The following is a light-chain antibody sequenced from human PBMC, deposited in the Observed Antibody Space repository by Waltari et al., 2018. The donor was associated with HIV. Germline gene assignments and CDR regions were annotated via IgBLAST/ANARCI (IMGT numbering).Light chain of an antibody. CDR1: SSNIGNNA. CDR2: YDD. J-gene: IGLJ1*01. V-gene: IGLV1-36*01. Sequence: QSVLTQPSSVSEAPRQRVTISCSGSSSNIGNNAVNWYQQLPGKAPKLLIYYDDLLPSWGSDRFSGSKSGTSASLAISGLQSEDEADYDCAAWDDSLNGRVFGPGTRVTVL. CDR3: AAWDDSLNGRV.